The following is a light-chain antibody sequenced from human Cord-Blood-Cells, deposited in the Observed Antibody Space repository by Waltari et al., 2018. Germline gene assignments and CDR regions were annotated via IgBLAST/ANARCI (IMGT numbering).Light chain of an antibody. CDR3: CSYAGSSTLWV. J-gene: IGLJ3*02. Sequence: QSALTQPASVSGSPGQSITISCTGTSSDVGSYNLVSWYQQHPGKAPQLMIYEGSKRPSGVSKRFSGSKSGNTASLTISGLQAEDEADYYCCSYAGSSTLWVFGGGTKLTVL. CDR1: SSDVGSYNL. CDR2: EGS. V-gene: IGLV2-23*01.